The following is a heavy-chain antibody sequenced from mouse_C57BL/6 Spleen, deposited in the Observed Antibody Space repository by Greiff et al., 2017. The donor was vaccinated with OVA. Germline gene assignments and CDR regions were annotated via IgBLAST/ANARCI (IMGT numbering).Heavy chain of an antibody. V-gene: IGHV5-17*01. J-gene: IGHJ4*01. CDR1: GFTFSDYG. D-gene: IGHD1-1*01. CDR3: ARPDGSSPYYYAMDY. Sequence: EVQLVESGGGLVKPGGSLKLSCAASGFTFSDYGMHWVRQAPEKGLEWVAYISSGSSTIYYADTVKGRFTISRDNAKNTLFLQMTSLRSEDTAMYYCARPDGSSPYYYAMDYWGQGTSVTVSS. CDR2: ISSGSSTI.